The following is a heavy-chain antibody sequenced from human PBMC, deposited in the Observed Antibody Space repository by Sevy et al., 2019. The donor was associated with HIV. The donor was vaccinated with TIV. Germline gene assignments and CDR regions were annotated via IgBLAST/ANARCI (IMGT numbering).Heavy chain of an antibody. D-gene: IGHD6-6*01. J-gene: IGHJ4*02. CDR1: GFTVSRNF. V-gene: IGHV3-53*01. CDR3: VGADRPNQGDF. CDR2: IYSDGTT. Sequence: GGSLRLSCAASGFTVSRNFMSWIRQAPGKGLEWVSIIYSDGTTFYADSVKGRFTISRDNSRNTLYPQMNTLRAEDTAVYYCVGADRPNQGDFWGQGTLVTVSS.